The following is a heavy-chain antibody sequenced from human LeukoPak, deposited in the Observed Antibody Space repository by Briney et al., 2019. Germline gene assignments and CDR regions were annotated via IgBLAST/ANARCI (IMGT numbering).Heavy chain of an antibody. CDR1: GGSINSNNYY. J-gene: IGHJ4*02. Sequence: SETLSLTCTVSGGSINSNNYYWGWIRQPPGKGLEWIGSIYSSGSAYYNPSLKSRVTISVDTSKNQFSLRLSSVTAADTAVYYCQSRYLEWLLEYWGQGTLVTISS. CDR2: IYSSGSA. V-gene: IGHV4-39*01. D-gene: IGHD3-3*01. CDR3: QSRYLEWLLEY.